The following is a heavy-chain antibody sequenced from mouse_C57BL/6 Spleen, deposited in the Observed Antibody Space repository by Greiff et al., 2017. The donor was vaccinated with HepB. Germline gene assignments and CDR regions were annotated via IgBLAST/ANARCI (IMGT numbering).Heavy chain of an antibody. J-gene: IGHJ4*01. Sequence: VQLQQSGAELVKPGASVKLSCKASGYTFTEYTIHWVKQRSGQGLEWIGWFYPGSGSIKYNEKFKDKATLTADKSSSTVYMDLSRLTSEDSAVYFCARHEEGYSNYVFYAMDYWGQGTSVTVSS. CDR2: FYPGSGSI. V-gene: IGHV1-62-2*01. D-gene: IGHD2-5*01. CDR3: ARHEEGYSNYVFYAMDY. CDR1: GYTFTEYT.